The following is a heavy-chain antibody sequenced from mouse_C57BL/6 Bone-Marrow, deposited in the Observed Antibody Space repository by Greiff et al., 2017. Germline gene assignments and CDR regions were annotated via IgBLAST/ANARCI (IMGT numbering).Heavy chain of an antibody. CDR3: ARQGGIRPYAMDY. D-gene: IGHD1-1*01. CDR1: GFTFSDYY. J-gene: IGHJ4*01. V-gene: IGHV5-12*01. CDR2: ISNGGGST. Sequence: EVQLVESGGGLVQPGGSLKLSCAASGFTFSDYYMYWVRQTPEKRLEWVAYISNGGGSTYYPDTVKGRFTISRDNAKNTLYLQMSRLKSEDTAMYYCARQGGIRPYAMDYRGQGTSVTVSS.